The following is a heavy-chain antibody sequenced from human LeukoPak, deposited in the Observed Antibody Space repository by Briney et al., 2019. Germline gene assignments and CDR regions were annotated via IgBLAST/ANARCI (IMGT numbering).Heavy chain of an antibody. CDR3: ARDPNDSSSWPAGTNWFDP. D-gene: IGHD6-13*01. CDR1: GFTFSSYS. Sequence: GGSLRLSCAASGFTFSSYSMNWVCQAPGKGLEWVSSISSSSSYIYYADSVKGRFTISRDNAKNSLYLQMNSLRAEDTAVYYCARDPNDSSSWPAGTNWFDPWGQGTLVTVSS. V-gene: IGHV3-21*01. J-gene: IGHJ5*02. CDR2: ISSSSSYI.